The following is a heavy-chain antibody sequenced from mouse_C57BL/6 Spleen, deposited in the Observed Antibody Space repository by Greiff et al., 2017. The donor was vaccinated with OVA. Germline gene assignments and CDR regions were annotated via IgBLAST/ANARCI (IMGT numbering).Heavy chain of an antibody. J-gene: IGHJ2*01. CDR1: GFTFSDYG. D-gene: IGHD3-2*02. Sequence: DVKLVESGGGLVKPGGSLKLSCAASGFTFSDYGMHWVRQAPEKGLEWVAYISSGSSTIYYADTVKGRFTISRDNAKNTLFLQMTSLRSEDTAMYYCASAGQLRPHFDYWGQGTTLTVSS. V-gene: IGHV5-17*01. CDR3: ASAGQLRPHFDY. CDR2: ISSGSSTI.